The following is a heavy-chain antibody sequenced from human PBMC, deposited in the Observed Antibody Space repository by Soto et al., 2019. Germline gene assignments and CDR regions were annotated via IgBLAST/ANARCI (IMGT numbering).Heavy chain of an antibody. CDR1: GLSFSGYY. D-gene: IGHD3-3*01. Sequence: SETLSLTCAVYGLSFSGYYWSWIRQPPGKGLEWIGEINHSGSTNYNPSLKSRVTISVDTSKNQFSLKLSSVTAADTAVYYCARGSLRITIFGVVPYNWFDPWGQGTLVTVSS. CDR3: ARGSLRITIFGVVPYNWFDP. CDR2: INHSGST. J-gene: IGHJ5*02. V-gene: IGHV4-34*01.